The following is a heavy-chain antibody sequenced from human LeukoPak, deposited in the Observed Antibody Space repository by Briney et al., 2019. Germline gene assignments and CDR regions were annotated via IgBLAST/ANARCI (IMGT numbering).Heavy chain of an antibody. J-gene: IGHJ4*02. D-gene: IGHD6-25*01. CDR3: ARVGVTAATADY. V-gene: IGHV1-46*01. CDR2: INPRGGST. Sequence: ASVKVSCKASGGTFSSYFMHWMRQAPGQGPEWMGIINPRGGSTDYSQKFQDRLTMTSDTSTSTVYMELNSLRSEDTAVYFCARVGVTAATADYWGQGTLVTVSS. CDR1: GGTFSSYF.